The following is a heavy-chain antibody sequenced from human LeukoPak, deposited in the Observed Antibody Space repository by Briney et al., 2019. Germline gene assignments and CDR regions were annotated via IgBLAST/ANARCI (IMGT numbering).Heavy chain of an antibody. V-gene: IGHV1-24*01. CDR2: FDPGDDET. Sequence: SVKVSCNVSGYSLSELSTHWVRQAPGQGLEWMGGFDPGDDETIYAQKFQGRVTMTEDTSTDTAYLELSSLRSEDTAVYFCATEKDLLLDSWGQGTPVTVSS. D-gene: IGHD1-26*01. CDR1: GYSLSELS. J-gene: IGHJ5*01. CDR3: ATEKDLLLDS.